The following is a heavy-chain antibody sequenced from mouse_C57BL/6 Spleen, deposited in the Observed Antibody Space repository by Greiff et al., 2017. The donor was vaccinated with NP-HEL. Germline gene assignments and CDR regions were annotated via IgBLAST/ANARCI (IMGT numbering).Heavy chain of an antibody. V-gene: IGHV1-50*01. D-gene: IGHD1-1*01. J-gene: IGHJ2*01. CDR1: GYTFTSYW. CDR3: ARGFTTVVATGDY. Sequence: VQLQQSGAELVKPGASVKLSCKASGYTFTSYWMQWVKQRPGQGLEWIGEIDPSDSYTNYNQKFKGKATLTVDTSSSTAYMQLSSLTSEDSAVYYCARGFTTVVATGDYWGQGTTLTVSS. CDR2: IDPSDSYT.